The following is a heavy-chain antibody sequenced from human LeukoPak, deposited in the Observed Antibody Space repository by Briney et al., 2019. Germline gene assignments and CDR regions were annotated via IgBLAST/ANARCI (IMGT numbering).Heavy chain of an antibody. CDR2: IYSSGSA. V-gene: IGHV4-4*07. D-gene: IGHD6-19*01. CDR1: GDSTSGYY. CDR3: ARERSSGLAL. J-gene: IGHJ5*02. Sequence: SETLSLTCTVPGDSTSGYYWSWIRRPAEKGLEWTGRIYSSGSANYNPSLKSRVTMSLDTPKKQFYLQMNSVTAADTAIYYCARERSSGLALWGQGALVTVSS.